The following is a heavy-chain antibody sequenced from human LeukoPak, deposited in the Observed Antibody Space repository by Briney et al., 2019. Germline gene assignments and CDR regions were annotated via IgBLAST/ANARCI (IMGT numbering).Heavy chain of an antibody. CDR2: INHSGST. D-gene: IGHD3-22*01. V-gene: IGHV4-34*01. Sequence: SETLSLTCAVYGGSFSGYYWSWIRQPPGKGLEWIGGINHSGSTNYNPSLKSRVTISVDTSKNQFSLKLSSVTAADTAVYYCARLHRDYDSSGYVDSWFDPWGQGTLVTVSS. J-gene: IGHJ5*02. CDR1: GGSFSGYY. CDR3: ARLHRDYDSSGYVDSWFDP.